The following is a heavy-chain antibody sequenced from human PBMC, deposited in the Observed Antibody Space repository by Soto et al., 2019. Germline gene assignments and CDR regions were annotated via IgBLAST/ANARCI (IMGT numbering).Heavy chain of an antibody. CDR3: ARDSTDGSGYHL. CDR1: GYTFTRSG. D-gene: IGHD3-22*01. CDR2: ISSYNGDT. V-gene: IGHV1-18*01. J-gene: IGHJ5*02. Sequence: ASVKVSCKASGYTFTRSGISWVRQAPGQGPEWMGWISSYNGDTNYAQTFQGRVTMTTDTSTSTAYMELRSLRSDDTAVYYCARDSTDGSGYHLWGQGTLVTVSS.